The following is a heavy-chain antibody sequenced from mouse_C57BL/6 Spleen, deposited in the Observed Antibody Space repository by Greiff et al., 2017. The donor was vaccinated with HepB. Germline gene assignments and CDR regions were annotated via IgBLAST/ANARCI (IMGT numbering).Heavy chain of an antibody. J-gene: IGHJ3*01. CDR3: ARRGYGSSWFAY. Sequence: QVQLKQPGAELVRPGSSVKLSCKASGYTFTSYWMDWVKQRPGQGLEWIGNIYPSDSETHYNQKFKDKATLTVDKSSSTAYMQLSSLTSEDSAVYYCARRGYGSSWFAYLGQGTLVTVSA. V-gene: IGHV1-61*01. CDR1: GYTFTSYW. D-gene: IGHD1-1*01. CDR2: IYPSDSET.